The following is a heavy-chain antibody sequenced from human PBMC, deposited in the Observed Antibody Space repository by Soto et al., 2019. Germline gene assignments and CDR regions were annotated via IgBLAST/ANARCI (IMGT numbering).Heavy chain of an antibody. CDR2: IYYSGST. J-gene: IGHJ6*03. D-gene: IGHD5-18*01. CDR1: GGSISSYY. CDR3: ARQGPRIQPNYYYYYYMDV. V-gene: IGHV4-59*08. Sequence: SETLSLTCTVSGGSISSYYWSWIRQPPGKGLEWIGYIYYSGSTNYNPSLKSRVTISVDTSKNQFSLKLSSVTAADTAVYYCARQGPRIQPNYYYYYYMDVWGKGTTVTVSS.